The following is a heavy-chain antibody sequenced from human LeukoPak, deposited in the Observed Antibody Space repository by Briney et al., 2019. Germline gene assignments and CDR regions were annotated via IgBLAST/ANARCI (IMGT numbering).Heavy chain of an antibody. CDR1: GFTFDDYA. Sequence: GRSLRLSCAASGFTFDDYAMHWVRQAPGKGLEWVSGISWNSGSIGYADSVKGRFTISRDSAKNSLYLQMNSLRPEDMALYYCARGNSGSYSQDWFDPWGQGTLVTVSS. D-gene: IGHD1-26*01. V-gene: IGHV3-9*03. CDR3: ARGNSGSYSQDWFDP. J-gene: IGHJ5*02. CDR2: ISWNSGSI.